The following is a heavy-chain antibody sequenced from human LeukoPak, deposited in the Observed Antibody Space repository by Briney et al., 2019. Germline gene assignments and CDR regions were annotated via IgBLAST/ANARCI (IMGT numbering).Heavy chain of an antibody. CDR2: ISSSSSYI. Sequence: LSCAAXRXXFSXXXXXWVXXXXXXXXXXVSSISSSSSYIYYADSVKGRFTISRDNAKNSLYLQMNTLRDEDTAVYYCXRDRTTXTXFDXWXQG. D-gene: IGHD4-11*01. J-gene: IGHJ4*02. CDR3: XRDRTTXTXFDX. CDR1: RXXFSXXX. V-gene: IGHV3-21*01.